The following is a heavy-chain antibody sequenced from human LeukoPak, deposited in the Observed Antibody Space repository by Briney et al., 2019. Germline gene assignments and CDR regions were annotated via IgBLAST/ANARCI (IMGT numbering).Heavy chain of an antibody. CDR2: ISYDGSRK. CDR1: GFMLSSTW. V-gene: IGHV3-30*03. D-gene: IGHD3-3*01. J-gene: IGHJ4*02. CDR3: ARDRAWNYFDY. Sequence: GGSLRLSCAASGFMLSSTWMHWVRQAPGKGLEWVAVISYDGSRKYYAHSVEGRFTISRDNSKNTLYLQMDSLRAEDTAVYYCARDRAWNYFDYWGQGTLVTVSS.